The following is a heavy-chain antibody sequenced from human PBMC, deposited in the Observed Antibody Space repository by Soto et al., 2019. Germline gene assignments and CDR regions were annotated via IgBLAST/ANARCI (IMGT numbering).Heavy chain of an antibody. CDR3: ARVAECELLFYFQH. CDR2: ISSSSSYT. J-gene: IGHJ1*01. D-gene: IGHD1-26*01. CDR1: GFTFSDYY. V-gene: IGHV3-11*05. Sequence: QVQLVESGGGLVKPGGSLRLSCAASGFTFSDYYMSWIRQAPGKGLEWVSYISSSSSYTNYADSVKGRFTISRDNAKNSLYLQMNSLRAEDTAVYYCARVAECELLFYFQHWGQGTLVTVSS.